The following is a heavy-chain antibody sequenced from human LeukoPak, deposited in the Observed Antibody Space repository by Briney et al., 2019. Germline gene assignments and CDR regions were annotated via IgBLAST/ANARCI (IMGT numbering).Heavy chain of an antibody. V-gene: IGHV1-46*01. J-gene: IGHJ6*03. CDR3: ARDLGHGSGSQYYYYYYMDV. CDR2: INPSGGST. Sequence: GASVKVSCKASGYTFTGYYMHWVRQAPGQGLEWMGIINPSGGSTSYAQKFQGRVTMTRDMSTSTVYMELSSLRSEDTAVYYCARDLGHGSGSQYYYYYYMDVWGKGTTVTVSS. D-gene: IGHD3-10*01. CDR1: GYTFTGYY.